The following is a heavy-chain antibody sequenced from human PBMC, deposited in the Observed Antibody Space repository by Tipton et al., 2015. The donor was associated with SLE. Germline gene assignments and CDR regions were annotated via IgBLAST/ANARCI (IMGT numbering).Heavy chain of an antibody. CDR3: ARDPDYYDSSGYYYYHYFDY. Sequence: GSLRLSCAASGFTFSSYWMSWVRQAPGKGLEWVANIKQDGSEKYYVDSVKGRFTISRDNAKNSLYLQMNSLRAEDTAVYYCARDPDYYDSSGYYYYHYFDYWGQGTLVTVSS. J-gene: IGHJ4*02. CDR2: IKQDGSEK. D-gene: IGHD3-22*01. CDR1: GFTFSSYW. V-gene: IGHV3-7*01.